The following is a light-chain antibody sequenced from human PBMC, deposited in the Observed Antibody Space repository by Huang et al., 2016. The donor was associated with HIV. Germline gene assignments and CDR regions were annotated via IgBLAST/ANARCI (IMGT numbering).Light chain of an antibody. Sequence: EIVMTQSPATLSLSPGERATLSCRASQSVSSKLAWYQHKAGQAPRLLVHGASTRATGIPARFSGSGSGTEFTLTISSLQSEDFAVYYCQQYNNWSPYTFGQGTKLEIK. CDR1: QSVSSK. CDR3: QQYNNWSPYT. V-gene: IGKV3-15*01. J-gene: IGKJ2*01. CDR2: GAS.